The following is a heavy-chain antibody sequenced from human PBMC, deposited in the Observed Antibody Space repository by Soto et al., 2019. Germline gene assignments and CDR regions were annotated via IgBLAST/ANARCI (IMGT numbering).Heavy chain of an antibody. CDR1: GFTFSSYG. D-gene: IGHD6-19*01. Sequence: QVQLVESGGGVVQPGRSLRLSCAASGFTFSSYGMHWVRQAPGKGLEWVAVIWYDGSNKYYADSVKGRFTISRDNSKNTLYLQMNGLRAEDTAVYYCARDLVSWEAVAYYFDYWGQGTLVTVSS. CDR2: IWYDGSNK. V-gene: IGHV3-33*01. CDR3: ARDLVSWEAVAYYFDY. J-gene: IGHJ4*02.